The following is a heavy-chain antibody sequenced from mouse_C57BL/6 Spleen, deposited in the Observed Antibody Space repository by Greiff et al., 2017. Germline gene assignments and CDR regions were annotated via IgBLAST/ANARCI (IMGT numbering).Heavy chain of an antibody. D-gene: IGHD1-1*01. V-gene: IGHV1-78*01. CDR3: ARGRVSTTAVEHLDY. Sequence: QVQLQQSDAELVKPGASVKISCKVSGYTFTDYSMHWMKQRPDQGLEWIGYIHPSDGSTKYNEKFKGKATLTVDKSSSTAYMQLNSLTSEDSAVYFCARGRVSTTAVEHLDYWGQGTSLTVSS. CDR2: IHPSDGST. J-gene: IGHJ2*02. CDR1: GYTFTDYS.